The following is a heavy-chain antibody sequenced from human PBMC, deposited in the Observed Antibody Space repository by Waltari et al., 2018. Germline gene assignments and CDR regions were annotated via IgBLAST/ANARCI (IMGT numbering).Heavy chain of an antibody. Sequence: EVQLLDSGGGLVQPGGSLRLSCEASGFTFSNYVMSGVRQAPGKGLEWVSKISRGGNTYYADSVKGRLTVSRDNSKNTLYLQMNSLRAEDTAVYYCAKRGSDGAWFDPWGQGTLVTVSS. V-gene: IGHV3-23*01. J-gene: IGHJ5*02. CDR2: ISRGGNT. CDR3: AKRGSDGAWFDP. CDR1: GFTFSNYV. D-gene: IGHD5-12*01.